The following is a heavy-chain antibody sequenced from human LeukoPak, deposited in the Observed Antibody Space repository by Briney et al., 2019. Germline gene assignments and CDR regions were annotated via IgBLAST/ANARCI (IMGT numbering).Heavy chain of an antibody. J-gene: IGHJ4*02. Sequence: ASVKVSCKASGGTFSSYAISWVRQAPGQGLEWMGGIIPFFGTANYAQKFQGRVTMTTDTSTTTAYMDLRSLRSDDTAVYYCARGYSSGWGYYFDYWGQGTLVTVSS. CDR1: GGTFSSYA. V-gene: IGHV1-69*05. CDR2: IIPFFGTA. D-gene: IGHD6-19*01. CDR3: ARGYSSGWGYYFDY.